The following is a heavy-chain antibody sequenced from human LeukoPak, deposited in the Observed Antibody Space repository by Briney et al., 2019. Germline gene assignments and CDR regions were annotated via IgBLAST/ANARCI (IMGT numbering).Heavy chain of an antibody. V-gene: IGHV4-30-2*01. CDR3: ARGAHSSTAFDY. J-gene: IGHJ4*02. Sequence: PSQTLSLTCAVSGGSISSGGYSWRWIRQPPGKGLEWIGYIYHSGSTYYNPSLKSRVTISVDRSKNQFSLKLSSVTAADTAVYYCARGAHSSTAFDYWGQGTLVTVSS. CDR1: GGSISSGGYS. CDR2: IYHSGST. D-gene: IGHD6-13*01.